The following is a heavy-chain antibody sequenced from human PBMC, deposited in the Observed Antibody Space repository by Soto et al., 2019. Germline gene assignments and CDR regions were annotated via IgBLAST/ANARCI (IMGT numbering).Heavy chain of an antibody. CDR2: IIPIFGTA. Sequence: SVKVSCKASGGTFSSYAISWVRQAPGQGLEWMGGIIPIFGTANYAQKFQGRVTITADESTSTAYMELSSLRSEDTAVYYCARVPPGWYNHIAEYYYGMDVWGQGTTVTVSS. D-gene: IGHD1-1*01. J-gene: IGHJ6*02. V-gene: IGHV1-69*13. CDR3: ARVPPGWYNHIAEYYYGMDV. CDR1: GGTFSSYA.